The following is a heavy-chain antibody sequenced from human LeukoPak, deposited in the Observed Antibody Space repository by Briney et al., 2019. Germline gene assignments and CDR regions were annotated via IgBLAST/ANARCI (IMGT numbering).Heavy chain of an antibody. CDR2: MKRDGSEI. V-gene: IGHV3-7*01. D-gene: IGHD5/OR15-5a*01. CDR3: ARSSTIFDI. Sequence: GGSLRLSCSASGFTFSTYWMSWVRQAPGKGLEWVANMKRDGSEIYYVDSVKGRFTISRDNAKNSLFLQMNSLRAEDTAVYYCARSSTIFDIWGQGTMVTVSS. J-gene: IGHJ3*02. CDR1: GFTFSTYW.